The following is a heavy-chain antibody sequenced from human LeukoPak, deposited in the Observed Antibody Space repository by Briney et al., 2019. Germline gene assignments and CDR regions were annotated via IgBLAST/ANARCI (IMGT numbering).Heavy chain of an antibody. CDR1: GYSFTSYW. Sequence: GESLMISCKGSGYSFTSYWINWVRQMPGKGLEWMGRIDPSDSYTNYSPSFQGHVTISADKSISTAYLQWSSLKASDTAMYYCASHVGDYYDSSGPKGVDYWGQGTLVTVSS. V-gene: IGHV5-10-1*01. D-gene: IGHD3-22*01. CDR2: IDPSDSYT. CDR3: ASHVGDYYDSSGPKGVDY. J-gene: IGHJ4*02.